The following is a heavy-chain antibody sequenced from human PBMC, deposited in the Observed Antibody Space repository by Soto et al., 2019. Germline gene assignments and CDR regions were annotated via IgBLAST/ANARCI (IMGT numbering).Heavy chain of an antibody. Sequence: GGSLRLSCAASGFTFSSYWMSWVRQAPGKGLEWVANIKQDGSEKYYVDSVKGRFTISRDNAKNSLYLQMNSLRAEDTAVYYCARDLVTKPYYYYYYMDVWANGPRSPSP. J-gene: IGHJ6*03. CDR2: IKQDGSEK. V-gene: IGHV3-7*01. CDR1: GFTFSSYW. CDR3: ARDLVTKPYYYYYYMDV. D-gene: IGHD3-16*02.